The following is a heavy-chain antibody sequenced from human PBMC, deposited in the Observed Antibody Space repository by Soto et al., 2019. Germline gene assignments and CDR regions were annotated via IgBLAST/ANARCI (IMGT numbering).Heavy chain of an antibody. CDR1: GGSISSGGYS. CDR3: ARGGLGVVVPAAISSYYYYGMDV. Sequence: ASETLSLTCAVSGGSISSGGYSWSWIRQPPGKGLEWIGYIYHSGSTYYNPSLKSRVTISVDRSKNQFSLKLSSVTAADTAVYYCARGGLGVVVPAAISSYYYYGMDVWGQGTTVTVPS. D-gene: IGHD2-2*01. J-gene: IGHJ6*02. CDR2: IYHSGST. V-gene: IGHV4-30-2*01.